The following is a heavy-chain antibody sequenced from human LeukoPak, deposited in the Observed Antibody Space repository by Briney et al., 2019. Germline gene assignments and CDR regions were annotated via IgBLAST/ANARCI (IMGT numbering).Heavy chain of an antibody. CDR3: AKDPGVWGPRIAVAGFFDY. CDR2: ISYDGSNK. V-gene: IGHV3-30*18. CDR1: GFTFSSYG. J-gene: IGHJ4*02. D-gene: IGHD6-19*01. Sequence: PGGSLRLSCAASGFTFSSYGMHWVRQAPGKGLEWVAVISYDGSNKYYADSVKGRFTISRDNSKSTLYLQMNSLRAEDTAVYYCAKDPGVWGPRIAVAGFFDYWGQGTLVTVSS.